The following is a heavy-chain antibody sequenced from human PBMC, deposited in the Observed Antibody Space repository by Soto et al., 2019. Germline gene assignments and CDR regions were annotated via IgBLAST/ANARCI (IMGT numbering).Heavy chain of an antibody. CDR1: GFTFDEYA. CDR3: AKDKMITFGGVIVN. Sequence: EVQLVESGGGLVQPGRSLRLSCAASGFTFDEYAMHWVRQAPGKGLEWVSGISWNSGSIGYADSVKGRFTISRDNAKNSLYMQMKSLTAEDTALYYCAKDKMITFGGVIVNWGQGTLVTVSS. V-gene: IGHV3-9*01. D-gene: IGHD3-16*02. J-gene: IGHJ4*02. CDR2: ISWNSGSI.